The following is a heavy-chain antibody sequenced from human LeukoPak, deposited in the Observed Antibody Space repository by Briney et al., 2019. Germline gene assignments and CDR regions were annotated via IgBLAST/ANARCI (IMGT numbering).Heavy chain of an antibody. V-gene: IGHV1-2*02. J-gene: IGHJ3*02. CDR1: GYTFTGYY. CDR2: INPNSGGT. CDR3: ARETLAVAGTEDAFDI. D-gene: IGHD6-19*01. Sequence: GAPVKVSCKAPGYTFTGYYMHWVRQAPGQGLEWMGYINPNSGGTNYAHKFQGRVTMTRDTSISTAYMELSRLRSDDTAVYYCARETLAVAGTEDAFDIWGQGTMVTVSA.